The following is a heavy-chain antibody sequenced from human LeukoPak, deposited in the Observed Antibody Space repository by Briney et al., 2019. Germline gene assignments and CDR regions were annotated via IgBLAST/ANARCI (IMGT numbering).Heavy chain of an antibody. CDR2: VYYSGST. CDR1: GGSLSNYY. Sequence: SETLSLTCTVSGGSLSNYYWTWIRQPPGKGLEWIGYVYYSGSTYYNPSLKSRVTISVDTSKNQFSLKLSSVTAADTAVYYCARARIMITFGGVIAPNYFDYWGQGTLVTVSS. J-gene: IGHJ4*02. D-gene: IGHD3-16*02. CDR3: ARARIMITFGGVIAPNYFDY. V-gene: IGHV4-30-4*08.